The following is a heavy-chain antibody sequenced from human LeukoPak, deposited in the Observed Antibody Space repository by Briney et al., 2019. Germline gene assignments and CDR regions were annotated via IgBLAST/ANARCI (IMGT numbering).Heavy chain of an antibody. V-gene: IGHV1-69*13. Sequence: ASVRVSCKASGGTFSSYAISWVRQAPGQGLEWMGGIIPIFGTANYAQKFQGRVTITADESTSTAYMELSSLRSEDTAVYYCARVDSGRYYGHDYWGQGTLVTVTS. CDR2: IIPIFGTA. CDR1: GGTFSSYA. J-gene: IGHJ4*02. D-gene: IGHD1-26*01. CDR3: ARVDSGRYYGHDY.